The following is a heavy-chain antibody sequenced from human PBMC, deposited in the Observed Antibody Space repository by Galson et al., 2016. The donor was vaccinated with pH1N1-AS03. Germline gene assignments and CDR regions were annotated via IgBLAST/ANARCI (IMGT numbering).Heavy chain of an antibody. J-gene: IGHJ4*02. CDR3: ARGSGWLPDY. CDR2: VHYTGST. Sequence: SETLSLTCSVSGYSIIFGHYWGWIRQPPGKGPEWIGYVHYTGSTDYSPSLKSRVTISLDTPKNQFSLKLMPVTAADTAVYYCARGSGWLPDYWGQGTLVTVSS. D-gene: IGHD6-13*01. V-gene: IGHV4-59*11. CDR1: GYSIIFGHY.